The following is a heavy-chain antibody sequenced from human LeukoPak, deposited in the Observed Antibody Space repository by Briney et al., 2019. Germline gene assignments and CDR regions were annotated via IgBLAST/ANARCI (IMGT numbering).Heavy chain of an antibody. CDR2: IYYSGST. Sequence: PSETLSLTCTVSDGSISSYYWSWIRQPPGKGLEWIGYIYYSGSTNYNPSLKSRVTISVDTSKNQFSLKLSSVTAADTAVYYCARGAGEYYDFWSGYLGFDPWGQGTLVTVSS. V-gene: IGHV4-59*01. CDR3: ARGAGEYYDFWSGYLGFDP. CDR1: DGSISSYY. J-gene: IGHJ5*02. D-gene: IGHD3-3*01.